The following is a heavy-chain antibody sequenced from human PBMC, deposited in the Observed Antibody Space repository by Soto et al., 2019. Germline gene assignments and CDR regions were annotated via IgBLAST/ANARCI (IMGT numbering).Heavy chain of an antibody. V-gene: IGHV3-21*04. CDR3: ARESTIFGVVNWYFDL. J-gene: IGHJ2*01. CDR2: ISSSSSYI. D-gene: IGHD3-3*01. Sequence: GGSLRLSCAASGFTFSSYSMNWVRQAPGKGLEWVSSISSSSSYIYYADSVKGRFTISRHNSKNTLYLQMNSLRAEDTAVYYCARESTIFGVVNWYFDLWGRGTLVTVSS. CDR1: GFTFSSYS.